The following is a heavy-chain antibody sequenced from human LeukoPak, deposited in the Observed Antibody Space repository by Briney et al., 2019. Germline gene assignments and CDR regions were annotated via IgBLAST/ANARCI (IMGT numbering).Heavy chain of an antibody. Sequence: PGGSLRLSCAASGFTFSSYGMHWVRQAPGKGLEWVAFIRYDGSNKYYADSVKGRFTISRDNSKNTLYLQMNSLRAEDTAVYYCAKGSKALVFTRDHYMDVWGKGTTVTISS. CDR2: IRYDGSNK. J-gene: IGHJ6*03. V-gene: IGHV3-30*02. D-gene: IGHD3-9*01. CDR3: AKGSKALVFTRDHYMDV. CDR1: GFTFSSYG.